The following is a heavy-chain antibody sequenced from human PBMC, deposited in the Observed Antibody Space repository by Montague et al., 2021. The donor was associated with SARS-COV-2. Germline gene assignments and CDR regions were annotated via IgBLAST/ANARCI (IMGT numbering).Heavy chain of an antibody. V-gene: IGHV4-34*01. D-gene: IGHD3-3*01. CDR3: ARGTGPRSITLFGVIISGHVFDI. Sequence: SETLSLTCAVYGGSFSGYYWSWIRLPPAKGLVWFGEINHRGGTNYNQSLKSRVVISVETSTNQFSLKLSSVTAADTAVYYCARGTGPRSITLFGVIISGHVFDIWGQGTLVTVSS. CDR2: INHRGGT. CDR1: GGSFSGYY. J-gene: IGHJ3*02.